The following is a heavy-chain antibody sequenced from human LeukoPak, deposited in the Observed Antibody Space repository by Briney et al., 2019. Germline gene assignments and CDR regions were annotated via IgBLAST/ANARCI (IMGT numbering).Heavy chain of an antibody. CDR1: GGSISSYY. CDR3: ARGPQYGMVRYYYYMDV. CDR2: IYYSGST. J-gene: IGHJ6*03. V-gene: IGHV4-59*01. D-gene: IGHD2/OR15-2a*01. Sequence: PSETLSLTCTVSGGSISSYYWSWIRQPPGKGLEWIGYIYYSGSTNYNPSLKSRVTISVDTSKNQFSLKLSSVTAADTAVYYCARGPQYGMVRYYYYMDVWGKGTTVTISS.